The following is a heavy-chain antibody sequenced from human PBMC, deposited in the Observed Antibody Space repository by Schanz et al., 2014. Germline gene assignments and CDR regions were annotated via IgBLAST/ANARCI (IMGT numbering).Heavy chain of an antibody. J-gene: IGHJ3*02. CDR3: AKGRFGELSDFDI. CDR2: MNESHSTI. D-gene: IGHD3-10*01. Sequence: EVQLLESGGGLVEPGGSLRLSCAASGFSFSSYAMGWVRQARGKGLEWVSAMNESHSTIYYADSVRGRFTISRDNAENTLFLQMNSLRAEDTAVYYCAKGRFGELSDFDIWGQGTMVTVSS. CDR1: GFSFSSYA. V-gene: IGHV3-23*01.